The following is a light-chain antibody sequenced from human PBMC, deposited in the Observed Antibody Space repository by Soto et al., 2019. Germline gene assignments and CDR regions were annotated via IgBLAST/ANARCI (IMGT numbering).Light chain of an antibody. CDR2: GNS. J-gene: IGLJ2*01. Sequence: QAVVTQPPSVSGAPGQRVTISCNGSSSNIGAEFDVHWYQQLPGTAPKLFIFGNSNRPSGVPDRFSGSKSGTSASLAITGLQAEDEADYYCQSYDSSLSAVVFGGGTKLTVL. V-gene: IGLV1-40*01. CDR3: QSYDSSLSAVV. CDR1: SSNIGAEFD.